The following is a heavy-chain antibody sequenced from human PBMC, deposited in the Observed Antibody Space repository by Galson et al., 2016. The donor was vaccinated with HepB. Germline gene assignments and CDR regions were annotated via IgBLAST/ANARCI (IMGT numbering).Heavy chain of an antibody. V-gene: IGHV5-51*01. Sequence: QSGAEVKKPGESLKISCQGSGYSFTTFWIGWVRQMPGKGLEWMGIIYPGDSDTRYNTSFEGQVTMSVDKSISTAYLQWSSLKASDTAVYYCARSGLYCSSRICLYYYYGMDVWGQGTTVTVS. CDR3: ARSGLYCSSRICLYYYYGMDV. CDR2: IYPGDSDT. D-gene: IGHD2-2*01. J-gene: IGHJ6*02. CDR1: GYSFTTFW.